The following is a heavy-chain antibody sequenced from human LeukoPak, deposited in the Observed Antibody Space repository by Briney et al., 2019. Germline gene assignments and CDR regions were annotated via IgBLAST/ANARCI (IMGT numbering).Heavy chain of an antibody. CDR2: IYPSGRT. Sequence: SETLSLTCTVSGYSISSGYYWVWIRQPPGKGLECIGSIYPSGRTYYHPSPKSRVTISVDTSKNQFSLKLSSVTAADTAVYYCAWSDTIFGVVILDYWGQGTLVTVSS. CDR1: GYSISSGYY. J-gene: IGHJ4*02. CDR3: AWSDTIFGVVILDY. V-gene: IGHV4-38-2*02. D-gene: IGHD3-3*01.